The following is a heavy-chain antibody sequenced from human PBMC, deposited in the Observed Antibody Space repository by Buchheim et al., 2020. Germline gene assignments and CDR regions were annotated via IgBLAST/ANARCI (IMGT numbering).Heavy chain of an antibody. D-gene: IGHD2/OR15-2a*01. CDR1: EGSISSSFYY. V-gene: IGHV4-39*01. CDR3: AFNGWRNNPFDY. J-gene: IGHJ4*01. Sequence: QVQLQESGPGLVRSSESLSLTCSVTEGSISSSFYYWGWIRQPPGQGLEWLATIYTSGSTYYNPSVKSRSRADMEKSKNQFSLSMRSVTAADTAVYYCAFNGWRNNPFDYWGHGT. CDR2: IYTSGST.